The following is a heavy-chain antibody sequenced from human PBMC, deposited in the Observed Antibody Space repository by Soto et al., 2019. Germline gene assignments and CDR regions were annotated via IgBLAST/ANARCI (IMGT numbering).Heavy chain of an antibody. J-gene: IGHJ6*02. CDR1: GFSLSTSGMC. CDR2: IDWDDDK. D-gene: IGHD3-10*01. CDR3: ARTRLLWFGESNYYGMDV. V-gene: IGHV2-70*01. Sequence: SRPTLVDPTQTLTLTCTFSGFSLSTSGMCVSWIRQPPGEALEWLALIDWDDDKYYSTSLKTRLTISKDTSKNQVVLTMTNMDPVDTATYYCARTRLLWFGESNYYGMDVWGQGTTVTV.